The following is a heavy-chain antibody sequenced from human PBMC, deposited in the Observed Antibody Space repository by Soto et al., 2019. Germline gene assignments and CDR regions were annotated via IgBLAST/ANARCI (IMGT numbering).Heavy chain of an antibody. CDR1: GASISGSYYY. CDR3: ATSQKGYNWNYFDN. V-gene: IGHV4-39*01. D-gene: IGHD1-20*01. CDR2: VFYTGFT. Sequence: TSETLSLTCAVSGASISGSYYYWAWLRQSPGKGPEWIGSVFYTGFTSYNPSLESRVSVSVDTSKSQFSLKLSAVIAADTAVYYCATSQKGYNWNYFDNWGQGALVTVSS. J-gene: IGHJ4*02.